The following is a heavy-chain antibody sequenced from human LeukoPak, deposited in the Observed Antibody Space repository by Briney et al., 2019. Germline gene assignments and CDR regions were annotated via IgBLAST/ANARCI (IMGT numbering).Heavy chain of an antibody. CDR2: MNPNSGNT. D-gene: IGHD6-19*01. V-gene: IGHV1-8*03. J-gene: IGHJ5*02. CDR3: ARVYSSGWYGGWFDP. CDR1: GYTFTSYD. Sequence: ASVKVSCKASGYTFTSYDINWVRRATGQGLEWMGWMNPNSGNTGYAQKFQGRVTITRNTSISTAYMELSSLRSEDTAVYYCARVYSSGWYGGWFDPWGQGTLVTVSS.